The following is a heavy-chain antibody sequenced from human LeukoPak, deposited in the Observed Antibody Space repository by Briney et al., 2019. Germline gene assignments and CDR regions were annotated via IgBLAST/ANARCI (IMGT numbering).Heavy chain of an antibody. CDR3: ARGLDSSSWPPMEYYFDY. CDR2: INPNSGGT. Sequence: ASVKVSCKASGYTFTGYYMHWVRQAPGQGLEWMGWINPNSGGTNYAQKFQGRVTMTRDTSISTAYMELSRLRSDDTAVYYCARGLDSSSWPPMEYYFDYWGQGTLVTVSS. V-gene: IGHV1-2*02. D-gene: IGHD6-13*01. CDR1: GYTFTGYY. J-gene: IGHJ4*02.